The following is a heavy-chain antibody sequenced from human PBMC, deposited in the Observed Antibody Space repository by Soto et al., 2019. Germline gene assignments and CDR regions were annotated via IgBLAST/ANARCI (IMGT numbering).Heavy chain of an antibody. CDR3: AIIMVVAATDY. CDR2: IYSGGST. Sequence: PGGSLRLSCAASGFTVSSNYMSWVRQAPGKGLEWVSVIYSGGSTYYADSVKGRFTISRDNSKNTLYLQMNSLRAEDTAVYYCAIIMVVAATDYWGQGTLVTVSS. J-gene: IGHJ4*02. D-gene: IGHD2-15*01. V-gene: IGHV3-53*01. CDR1: GFTVSSNY.